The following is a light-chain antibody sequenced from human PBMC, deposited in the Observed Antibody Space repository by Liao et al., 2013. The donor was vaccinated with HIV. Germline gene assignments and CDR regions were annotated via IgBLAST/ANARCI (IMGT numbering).Light chain of an antibody. CDR3: QAWDSNTVV. V-gene: IGLV3-1*01. CDR2: QDF. CDR1: KLGDED. Sequence: SYELTQPPSVSVSPGQTASITCSGDKLGDEDVCWYQQKPGQSPVVVIYQDFLRPSGIPERFSASNSGNTATLTISGTQPMDEADYYCQAWDSNTVVFGGGTKLTVL. J-gene: IGLJ2*01.